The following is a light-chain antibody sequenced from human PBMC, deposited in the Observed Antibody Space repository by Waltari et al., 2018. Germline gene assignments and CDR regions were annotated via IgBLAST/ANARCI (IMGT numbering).Light chain of an antibody. Sequence: SYELTQPSSVSVSPGQTARITCSGDVLAKKYARWVQQKPGQAPVLVIYKDSERPSGIPERFSGSSSGTTVTLTISGAQVEDEADYYCYSAADNNQVFGGGTKLTVL. J-gene: IGLJ3*02. V-gene: IGLV3-27*01. CDR1: VLAKKY. CDR3: YSAADNNQV. CDR2: KDS.